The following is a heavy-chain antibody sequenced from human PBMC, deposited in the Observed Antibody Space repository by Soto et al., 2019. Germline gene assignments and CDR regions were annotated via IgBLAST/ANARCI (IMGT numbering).Heavy chain of an antibody. J-gene: IGHJ4*02. CDR2: LYYSGST. Sequence: QVQLQESDPGLVKPSQTLSLTCTVSGGSISSGDYYWSWIRQPPGKGLEWIGYLYYSGSTYYNPSLKSRVTISVDTSKNQFSLKLSSVTAADTAVYYCAREGGVATVPDYWGQGTLVTVSS. V-gene: IGHV4-30-4*01. CDR3: AREGGVATVPDY. D-gene: IGHD5-12*01. CDR1: GGSISSGDYY.